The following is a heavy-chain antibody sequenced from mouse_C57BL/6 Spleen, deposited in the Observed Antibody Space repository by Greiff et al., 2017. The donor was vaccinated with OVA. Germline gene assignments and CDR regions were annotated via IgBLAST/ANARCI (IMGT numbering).Heavy chain of an antibody. CDR1: GYSFTGYY. CDR2: INPSTGGT. CDR3: ARSEYYGSSLWFAY. J-gene: IGHJ3*01. V-gene: IGHV1-42*01. D-gene: IGHD1-1*01. Sequence: VQLQQSGPELVKPGASVKISCKASGYSFTGYYMNWVKQSPEKSLEWIGEINPSTGGTTYNQKFKAKATLTVDKSSSTAYMQLKSLTSEDSAVYYCARSEYYGSSLWFAYWGQGTLVTVSA.